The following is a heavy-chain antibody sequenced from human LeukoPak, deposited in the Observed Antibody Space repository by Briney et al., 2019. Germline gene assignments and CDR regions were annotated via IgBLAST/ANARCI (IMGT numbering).Heavy chain of an antibody. D-gene: IGHD3-22*01. CDR2: ISGSGGST. J-gene: IGHJ4*02. Sequence: GGSLRLSCAASGFTFSSYAMSWVRQAPGKGLEWVSAISGSGGSTYYADSVKGRFTISRDNSKYTLYLQMNSLRAEDTAVYYCAKDGITMIVVVITAYFDYWGQGTLVTVSS. V-gene: IGHV3-23*01. CDR1: GFTFSSYA. CDR3: AKDGITMIVVVITAYFDY.